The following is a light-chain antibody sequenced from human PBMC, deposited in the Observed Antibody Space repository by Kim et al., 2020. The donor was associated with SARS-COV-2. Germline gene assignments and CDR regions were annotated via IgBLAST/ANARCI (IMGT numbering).Light chain of an antibody. J-gene: IGLJ3*02. V-gene: IGLV1-44*01. CDR3: AAWDDSLNGWV. CDR2: TDN. CDR1: SSNIGSNT. Sequence: GQRVTISWSGSSSNIGSNTVNWYQQLPGTAPKLLMYTDNQRPSGVPDRFSGSKSGTSASLAISGLHSEDEADYYCAAWDDSLNGWVFGGGTQLTVL.